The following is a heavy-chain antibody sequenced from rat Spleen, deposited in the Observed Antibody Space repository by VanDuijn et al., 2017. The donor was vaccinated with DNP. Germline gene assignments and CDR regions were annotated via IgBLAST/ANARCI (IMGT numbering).Heavy chain of an antibody. J-gene: IGHJ4*01. Sequence: EVQLVETGGGLVQPGGSLKLSCVASGFTFSNYWMYWIRQAPGKGLEWVASIKTGGGSTYYPDSMKGRFTISRDNAENTVYLQMNSLRSEDTATYYCAKGGEYYYDGYYDAMDAWGQGTSVTVSS. CDR1: GFTFSNYW. CDR3: AKGGEYYYDGYYDAMDA. V-gene: IGHV5-58*01. CDR2: IKTGGGST. D-gene: IGHD1-12*03.